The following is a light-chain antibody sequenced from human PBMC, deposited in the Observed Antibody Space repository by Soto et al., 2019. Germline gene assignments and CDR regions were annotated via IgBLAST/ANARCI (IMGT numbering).Light chain of an antibody. J-gene: IGKJ1*01. V-gene: IGKV1-5*03. CDR1: QSISSW. CDR2: KTS. CDR3: QQYNSYSPWT. Sequence: DIQMTQSPSTLSASVGDRVTITCRASQSISSWLAWYQQKPGRAPKLLIYKTSNLESGVPSRLRGSGSGTEVTLTISSLQPDDFATYYCQQYNSYSPWTFGQGTQVEIK.